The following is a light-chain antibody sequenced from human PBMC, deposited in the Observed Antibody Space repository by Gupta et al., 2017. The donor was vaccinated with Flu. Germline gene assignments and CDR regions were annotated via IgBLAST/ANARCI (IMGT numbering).Light chain of an antibody. CDR3: QRTDSFPWT. CDR1: QGISDG. Sequence: GDRVTITCRASQGISDGLAWYRQKPGKAPKLLMSAASSLESGVPTRFSGSGSGTDFTLTISRLQPEDFATYYCQRTDSFPWTFGQGTKVEIK. V-gene: IGKV1-12*01. CDR2: AAS. J-gene: IGKJ1*01.